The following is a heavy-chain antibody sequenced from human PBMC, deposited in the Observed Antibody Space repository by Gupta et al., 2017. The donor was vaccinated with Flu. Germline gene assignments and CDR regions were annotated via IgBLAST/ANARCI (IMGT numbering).Heavy chain of an antibody. Sequence: EVQLVESGGGLVQPGGSLRLSCAASGFTFSRSWMTWVRQAPGKGLEWVANINEDGSKKNDVDSVMGRFTISRDNAKTSLVLQMDSLXAXDTAVYXGARDRAYNCFDYWGQGTLVTVSS. CDR1: GFTFSRSW. J-gene: IGHJ4*02. CDR3: ARDRAYNCFDY. CDR2: INEDGSKK. V-gene: IGHV3-7*01. D-gene: IGHD4-4*01.